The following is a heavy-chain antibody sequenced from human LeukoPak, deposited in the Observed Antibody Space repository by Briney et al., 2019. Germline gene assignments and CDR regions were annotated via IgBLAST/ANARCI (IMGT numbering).Heavy chain of an antibody. Sequence: GGSLRLSCVVSLVTFISYWMHWFSQAPGKGLVWVSRINTDGSTTNYADSVKGRFTISIDNAKNTLYMQMNSLRAEDLSMCNCARWNDKGYWGQGTLVIVSS. CDR2: INTDGSTT. CDR3: ARWNDKGY. J-gene: IGHJ4*02. V-gene: IGHV3-74*01. D-gene: IGHD1-1*01. CDR1: LVTFISYW.